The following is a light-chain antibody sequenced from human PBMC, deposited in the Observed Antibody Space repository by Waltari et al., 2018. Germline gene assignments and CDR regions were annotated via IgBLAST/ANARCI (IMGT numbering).Light chain of an antibody. V-gene: IGLV1-40*01. CDR1: RPNIGAGSA. CDR2: GTT. Sequence: QSVLTQPPSVSGAPGQRVTISCPGSRPNIGAGSAGHWYHQLPGTAPKLLIYGTTNRPSGVPDRFSGSKSGTSASLAITGLQAEDEADYYCQSYDNSPYVIFGGGTKLTVL. CDR3: QSYDNSPYVI. J-gene: IGLJ2*01.